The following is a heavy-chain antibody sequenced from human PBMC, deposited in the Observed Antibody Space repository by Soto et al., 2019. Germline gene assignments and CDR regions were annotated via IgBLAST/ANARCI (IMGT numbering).Heavy chain of an antibody. D-gene: IGHD3-9*01. CDR1: GFACNAYA. V-gene: IGHV3-9*01. CDR2: ISWNSGSI. CDR3: AKDPGFDILTGYYYFDY. Sequence: AGGSLRPACARFGFACNAYAMPWDRQAPGKGLEWVSGISWNSGSIGYADSVKGRFTISRDNAKNSLYLQMNSLRAEDTALYYCAKDPGFDILTGYYYFDYWGQGTLVTVSS. J-gene: IGHJ4*02.